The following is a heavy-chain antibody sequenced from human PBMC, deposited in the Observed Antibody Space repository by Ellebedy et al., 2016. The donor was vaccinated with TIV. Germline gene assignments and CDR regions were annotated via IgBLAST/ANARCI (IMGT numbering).Heavy chain of an antibody. Sequence: ASVKVSXXVSGYTLTELSMHWVRQAPGKGLEWMGGFDPEDGETIYAQKFQGRVTMTEDTSTDTAYMELSSLRSEDTAVYYCAAGEFGRYGALRVVPAAKEAGDVWGKGTTVTVSS. CDR3: AAGEFGRYGALRVVPAAKEAGDV. J-gene: IGHJ6*04. V-gene: IGHV1-24*01. CDR1: GYTLTELS. D-gene: IGHD2-2*01. CDR2: FDPEDGET.